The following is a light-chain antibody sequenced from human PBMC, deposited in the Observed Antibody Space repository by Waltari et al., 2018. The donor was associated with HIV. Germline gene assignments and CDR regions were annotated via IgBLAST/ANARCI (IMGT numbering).Light chain of an antibody. CDR1: QGIGNS. J-gene: IGKJ1*01. CDR3: QQYYSAPET. Sequence: DIQMTQSPSSLSASVGDRVIITCRASQGIGNSLAWYQQISGKAPKLLLYAASRLDSGVPSRFSGSGSGTDFTLTISSLQPEDFSTYFCQQYYSAPETFGQGTKVEIK. CDR2: AAS. V-gene: IGKV1-NL1*01.